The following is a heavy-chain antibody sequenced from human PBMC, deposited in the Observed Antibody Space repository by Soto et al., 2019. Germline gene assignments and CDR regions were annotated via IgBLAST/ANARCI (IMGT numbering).Heavy chain of an antibody. V-gene: IGHV3-23*01. CDR1: GFTFSSYA. CDR3: AKDLQFSGWFGLYDFDY. J-gene: IGHJ4*02. D-gene: IGHD6-19*01. Sequence: EVQLLESGGGLVQPGGSLRLSCAASGFTFSSYAMSWVRQAPGKGLEWVSGIVGSGASTYYAYSVKGRFTISRDNSKNTLFLQMNSLRAEDTAVYSWAKDLQFSGWFGLYDFDYWCQGTLVTVSS. CDR2: IVGSGAST.